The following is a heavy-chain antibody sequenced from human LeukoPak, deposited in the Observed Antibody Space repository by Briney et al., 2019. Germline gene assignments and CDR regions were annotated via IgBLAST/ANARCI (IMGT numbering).Heavy chain of an antibody. D-gene: IGHD2-2*01. CDR2: ISGSGGST. CDR1: GFTFSSYA. V-gene: IGHV3-23*01. J-gene: IGHJ4*02. CDR3: AKDTCSSTSCYFDY. Sequence: TGGSLRLSCAGSGFTFSSYAMNWVRQAPGKGLEWVSGISGSGGSTYYADSVKGRFTISRDNSKNTLYLQMNSLRAEDTAVYYCAKDTCSSTSCYFDYWGQGTLVTVSS.